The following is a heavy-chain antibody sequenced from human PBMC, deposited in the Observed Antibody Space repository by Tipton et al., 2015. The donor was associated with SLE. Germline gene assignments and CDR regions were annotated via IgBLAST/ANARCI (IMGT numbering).Heavy chain of an antibody. V-gene: IGHV4-61*02. CDR2: INTSGNS. Sequence: TLSLTCTVSGGSISSGSYYWSWIRQPAGKGLEWIGRINTSGNSNYNPSVKSRATISINPSRNQLSLKLSSVTAADTAVYFCARGVAHYFDSGSFDVWGQGTLVTVSS. CDR1: GGSISSGSYY. CDR3: ARGVAHYFDSGSFDV. D-gene: IGHD3-10*01. J-gene: IGHJ3*01.